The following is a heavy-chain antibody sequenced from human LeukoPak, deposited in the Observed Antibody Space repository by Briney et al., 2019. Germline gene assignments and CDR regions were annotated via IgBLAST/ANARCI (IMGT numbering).Heavy chain of an antibody. CDR3: ARDAQWLVPEGYYYYMDV. J-gene: IGHJ6*03. V-gene: IGHV3-21*01. CDR2: ISGRSNHI. D-gene: IGHD6-19*01. CDR1: GFTFSRYN. Sequence: GGSLRLSCAGSGFTFSRYNLNWFRQAPGKGLERVSSISGRSNHIFYAGSVKGRFTISRDNGKNSLYLQMNSLGAEDTAVYYCARDAQWLVPEGYYYYMDVWGKGTTVTVSS.